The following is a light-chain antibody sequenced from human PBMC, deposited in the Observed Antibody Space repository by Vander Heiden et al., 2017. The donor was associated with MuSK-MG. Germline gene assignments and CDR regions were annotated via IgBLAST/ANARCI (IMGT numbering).Light chain of an antibody. CDR2: GAS. J-gene: IGKJ4*01. CDR3: QQYNNWPPVT. V-gene: IGKV3-15*01. CDR1: QSVSSN. Sequence: ETVMTQSPASLSVSPGERATLSCRASQSVSSNLAWYQQKPGQAPRLLIYGASTRATGIPARFSGSGSGTEFTLTISSLQSEDFAVYYCQQYNNWPPVTFGGATKVEIK.